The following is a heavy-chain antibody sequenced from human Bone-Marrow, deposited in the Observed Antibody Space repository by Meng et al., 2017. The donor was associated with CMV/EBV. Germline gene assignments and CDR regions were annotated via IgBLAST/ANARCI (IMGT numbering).Heavy chain of an antibody. CDR3: AGESIVGAYYYYYYGMDV. V-gene: IGHV3-7*01. CDR1: GFTFSSYW. D-gene: IGHD1-26*01. Sequence: GGSLRLSCAASGFTFSSYWMSWVRQAPGKGLEWVANIKQDGSEKYYVDSVKGRFTISRDNAKNSLYLQMNSLRAEDTAVYYCAGESIVGAYYYYYYGMDVWGQGTTVTVSS. J-gene: IGHJ6*02. CDR2: IKQDGSEK.